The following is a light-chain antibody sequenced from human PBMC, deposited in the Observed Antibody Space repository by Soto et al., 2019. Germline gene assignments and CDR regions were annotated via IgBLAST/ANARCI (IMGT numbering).Light chain of an antibody. CDR1: SSDVGGYNF. CDR3: SSYTSSSTVV. Sequence: QSALTQPASVSGSPGQSITISCTGTSSDVGGYNFVSWYQHHPGKAPKLMISEVSNRPSVVSNRFSGSKSGNTASLTISGLQAEDEADYYCSSYTSSSTVVFGGGTKLTVL. V-gene: IGLV2-14*01. CDR2: EVS. J-gene: IGLJ2*01.